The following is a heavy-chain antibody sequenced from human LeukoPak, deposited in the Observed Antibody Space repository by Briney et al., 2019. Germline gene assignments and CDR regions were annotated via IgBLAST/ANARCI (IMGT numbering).Heavy chain of an antibody. V-gene: IGHV1-24*01. D-gene: IGHD2-2*01. CDR1: GYTLTELS. Sequence: ASVKVSCKVSGYTLTELSMHWVRQAPGKGLEWMGGFDPEDGETIYAQKFQGRVTMTEDTSTDTAYMELSSLRSEDTAVYYCATVGPAAMWYYYHMDVWGKGTTVTVSS. CDR2: FDPEDGET. J-gene: IGHJ6*03. CDR3: ATVGPAAMWYYYHMDV.